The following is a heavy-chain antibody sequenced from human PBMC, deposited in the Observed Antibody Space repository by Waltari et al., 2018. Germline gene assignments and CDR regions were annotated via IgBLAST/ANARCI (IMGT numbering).Heavy chain of an antibody. J-gene: IGHJ4*02. CDR3: AKDIGGGYHSNDY. V-gene: IGHV3-21*01. Sequence: EVQLVESGGGLVKPGGSLRLSCAASGFTFSSYTMNWVRQAPGKGLEGVSTSSSGSSYIYYADSVKGRFTISRDNAKNSLYVQMTSLRAEDTAVYYCAKDIGGGYHSNDYWGQGTLVTVSS. CDR1: GFTFSSYT. D-gene: IGHD1-26*01. CDR2: SSSGSSYI.